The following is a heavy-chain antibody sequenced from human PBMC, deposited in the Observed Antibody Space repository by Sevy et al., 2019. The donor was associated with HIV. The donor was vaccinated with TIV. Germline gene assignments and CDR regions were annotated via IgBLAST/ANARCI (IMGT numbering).Heavy chain of an antibody. V-gene: IGHV3-23*01. CDR2: FSSSGLSTFIGSACTT. CDR1: GFTFSNYA. CDR3: AKGRQPVSGRFGTYFDS. D-gene: IGHD6-13*01. Sequence: GGSLRLSCAASGFTFSNYAMSWVRQAPGKGLEWVSTFSSSGLSTFIGSACTTYYTDTVKGRFTISRDNSKITLYLQMNCLRAEDTAVYYCAKGRQPVSGRFGTYFDSWGQGTLVTVSS. J-gene: IGHJ4*02.